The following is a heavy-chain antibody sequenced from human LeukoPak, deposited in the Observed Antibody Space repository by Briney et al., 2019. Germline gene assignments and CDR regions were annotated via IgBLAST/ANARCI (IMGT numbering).Heavy chain of an antibody. CDR2: IYYSGST. V-gene: IGHV4-39*01. CDR3: ARRSGFQYYDFWSGYYTGAFDI. D-gene: IGHD3-3*01. CDR1: GGSISSSSYY. J-gene: IGHJ3*02. Sequence: SETLSLTCTVSGGSISSSSYYWGWIRQPPGKGLEWIGSIYYSGSTYYNPSLKGRVTISVDTSKNQFSLKLSSVTAADTAVYYCARRSGFQYYDFWSGYYTGAFDIWGQGTMVTVSS.